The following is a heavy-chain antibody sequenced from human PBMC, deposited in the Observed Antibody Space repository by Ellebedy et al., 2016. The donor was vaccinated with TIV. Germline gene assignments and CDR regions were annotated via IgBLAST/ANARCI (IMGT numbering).Heavy chain of an antibody. V-gene: IGHV3-30*02. Sequence: GESLKISCAASGFTFSSNGMHWVRQAPGKGLEWVAFIRYDGSNKYYADSVKGRFTISRDNAKNSLYLQMDSLRAEDTAVYYCARDGLGYCTGGRCEENYWGQGTLVTVSS. D-gene: IGHD2-8*02. J-gene: IGHJ4*02. CDR3: ARDGLGYCTGGRCEENY. CDR1: GFTFSSNG. CDR2: IRYDGSNK.